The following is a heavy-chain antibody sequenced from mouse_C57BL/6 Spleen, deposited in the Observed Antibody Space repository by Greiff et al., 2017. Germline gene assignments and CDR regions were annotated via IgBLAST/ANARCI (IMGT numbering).Heavy chain of an antibody. D-gene: IGHD2-4*01. CDR1: GYSFTGYF. CDR3: ARFPYDYDGYYCDY. CDR2: INPYNGDT. Sequence: EVQLQQSGPELVKPGDSVKISCKASGYSFTGYFMNWVMQSHGKSLEWIGRINPYNGDTFYNQKFKGKATLTVDKSSSTAHMELRSLTSEDSAVYYCARFPYDYDGYYCDYWGQGTTRTVSS. J-gene: IGHJ2*01. V-gene: IGHV1-20*01.